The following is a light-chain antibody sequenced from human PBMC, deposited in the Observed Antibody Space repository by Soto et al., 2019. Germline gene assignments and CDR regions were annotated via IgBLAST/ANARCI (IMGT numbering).Light chain of an antibody. Sequence: QLVLTQSPSASASLGASVKLTCTLSSGHSNYAIAWHQQQSEQGPRYLMKLNSDGSHSKGDGIPDRFSGSSYGAERYLTIPSLQSEDEADYYCQTWGSGIVVFGGGTKLTVL. CDR2: LNSDGSH. CDR3: QTWGSGIVV. V-gene: IGLV4-69*01. J-gene: IGLJ2*01. CDR1: SGHSNYA.